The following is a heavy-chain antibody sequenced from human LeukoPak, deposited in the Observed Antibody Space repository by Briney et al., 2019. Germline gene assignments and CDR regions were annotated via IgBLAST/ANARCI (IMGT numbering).Heavy chain of an antibody. CDR2: INHSGST. D-gene: IGHD2-15*01. Sequence: SETLSLTCAVYGGSFSGYYWSWIRQPPGKGLEWIGEINHSGSTYYNPSLKSRVTISVDTSKNQFSLKLSSVTAADTAVYYCARHRVVVAATHFRPPAYMDVWGKGTTVTVSS. CDR1: GGSFSGYY. V-gene: IGHV4-34*01. CDR3: ARHRVVVAATHFRPPAYMDV. J-gene: IGHJ6*03.